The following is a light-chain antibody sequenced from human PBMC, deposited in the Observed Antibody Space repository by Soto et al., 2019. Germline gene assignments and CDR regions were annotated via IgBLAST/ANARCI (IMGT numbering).Light chain of an antibody. Sequence: EIVMTQSPDTLSVSPGERATLSCRASQSVSSNLAWYQQKPGQAPRLLIYGASTRATGIPARFSGSGSGTEFTLTISSLQSEDFAVHYCQQYNNWPLWTFGQGTKVEIK. V-gene: IGKV3-15*01. CDR3: QQYNNWPLWT. CDR1: QSVSSN. CDR2: GAS. J-gene: IGKJ1*01.